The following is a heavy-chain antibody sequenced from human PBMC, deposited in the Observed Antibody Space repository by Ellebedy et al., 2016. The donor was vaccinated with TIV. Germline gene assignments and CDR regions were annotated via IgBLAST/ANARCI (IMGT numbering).Heavy chain of an antibody. CDR3: GTPMVGDFSYYYMDV. Sequence: ASVKVSXXASGYTFTSYDIHWVRQAPGQGLEWKGWVNPNSGYTGYAQMFQGRVTMTRNTSINTAYMELRSLRPDDTAVYYCGTPMVGDFSYYYMDVWGKGTTVTVSS. CDR2: VNPNSGYT. CDR1: GYTFTSYD. D-gene: IGHD5-18*01. J-gene: IGHJ6*03. V-gene: IGHV1-8*01.